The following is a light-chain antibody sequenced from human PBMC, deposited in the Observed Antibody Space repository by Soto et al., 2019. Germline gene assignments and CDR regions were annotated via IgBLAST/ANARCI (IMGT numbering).Light chain of an antibody. Sequence: HLTQSPSSLSASVGDRVTITCRASQGISSYFAWFQQKPGKVPKLLIYAASTLQSGVPSRFSGSGSGTDFTLTISSLQPEDVATYYCQKYNSAPLTFGGGTKVEIK. J-gene: IGKJ4*01. CDR1: QGISSY. CDR3: QKYNSAPLT. CDR2: AAS. V-gene: IGKV1-27*01.